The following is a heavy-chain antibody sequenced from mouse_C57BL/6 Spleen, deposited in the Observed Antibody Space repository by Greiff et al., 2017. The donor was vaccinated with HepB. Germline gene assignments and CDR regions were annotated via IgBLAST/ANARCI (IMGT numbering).Heavy chain of an antibody. D-gene: IGHD2-5*01. V-gene: IGHV1-54*01. CDR2: INPGSGGT. Sequence: VKLMESGAELVRPGTSVKVSCKASGYAFTNYLIEWVKQRPGQGLEWIGVINPGSGGTNYNEKFKGKATLTADKSSSTAYMQLSSLTSEDSAVYFCARGDSNYVGVWGTGTTVTVSS. CDR3: ARGDSNYVGV. J-gene: IGHJ1*03. CDR1: GYAFTNYL.